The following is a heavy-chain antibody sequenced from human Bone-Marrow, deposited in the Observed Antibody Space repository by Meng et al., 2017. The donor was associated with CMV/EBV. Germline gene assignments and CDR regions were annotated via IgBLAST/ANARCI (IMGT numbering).Heavy chain of an antibody. J-gene: IGHJ5*02. CDR2: INPSGGST. Sequence: ASVKVSCKASGYTFTSYYMHWVRQAPGQGLEWMGIINPSGGSTSYAQKFQGRVTMTTDTSTSTAYMELRSLRSDDTAVYYCARDLGYSGYDWEGSWFAPWGQGTLVTVSS. V-gene: IGHV1-46*01. CDR1: GYTFTSYY. CDR3: ARDLGYSGYDWEGSWFAP. D-gene: IGHD5-12*01.